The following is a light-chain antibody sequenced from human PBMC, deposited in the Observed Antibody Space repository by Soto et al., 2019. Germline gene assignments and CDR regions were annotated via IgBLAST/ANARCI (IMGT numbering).Light chain of an antibody. J-gene: IGKJ4*01. Sequence: EIVLTQSPGTLSLSPGERATLSCRASQSVNNNYLAWYQQKPGQAPRFLIYDASSRATGIPDRFSGSGSGTDFTLTISRLEPEDFAVYYCRQYGSSPLTFGGGTKVEIK. V-gene: IGKV3-20*01. CDR1: QSVNNNY. CDR3: RQYGSSPLT. CDR2: DAS.